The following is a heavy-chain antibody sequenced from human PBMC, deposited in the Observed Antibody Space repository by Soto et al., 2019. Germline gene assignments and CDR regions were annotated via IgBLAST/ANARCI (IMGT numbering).Heavy chain of an antibody. D-gene: IGHD3-22*01. J-gene: IGHJ4*02. Sequence: PVGFLRLPCAASGFTFSSYDLSWFRQAPGKGLEWVSVISGSGGSTHYADSVKGRSTISRDNSKNTLHLQVNSLRGEDTAVYYCAKEADISGYYPDYWGQGT. CDR3: AKEADISGYYPDY. V-gene: IGHV3-23*01. CDR1: GFTFSSYD. CDR2: ISGSGGST.